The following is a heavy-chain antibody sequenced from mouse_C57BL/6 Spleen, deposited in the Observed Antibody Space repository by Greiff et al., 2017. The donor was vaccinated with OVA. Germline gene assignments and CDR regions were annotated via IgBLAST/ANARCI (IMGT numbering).Heavy chain of an antibody. CDR1: GYAFSSSW. Sequence: VQLQQSGPELVKPGASVKISCKASGYAFSSSWMNWVKQRPGKGLEWIGRIYPGDGDTNYNGKFKGKATLTADKSSSTAYMQLSSLTSEDSAVYFCARESYSNYGNMDYWGQGTSVTVSS. V-gene: IGHV1-82*01. D-gene: IGHD2-5*01. CDR2: IYPGDGDT. J-gene: IGHJ4*01. CDR3: ARESYSNYGNMDY.